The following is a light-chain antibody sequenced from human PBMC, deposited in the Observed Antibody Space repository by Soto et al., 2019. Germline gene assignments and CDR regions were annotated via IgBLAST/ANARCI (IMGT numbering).Light chain of an antibody. V-gene: IGLV1-44*01. CDR1: GSSIGTNT. Sequence: QSVLTQPPSASGTPGQRVTISFSGSGSSIGTNTVNWYRQLPGTAPKLLIYGNNQRPSGVPDRFSGSKSGTSASLAISGLQSEDEADYSCAAWDGSLNNVLFGGGTKLTVL. J-gene: IGLJ2*01. CDR2: GNN. CDR3: AAWDGSLNNVL.